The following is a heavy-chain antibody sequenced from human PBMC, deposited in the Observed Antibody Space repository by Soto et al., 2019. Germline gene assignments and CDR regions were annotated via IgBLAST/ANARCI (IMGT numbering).Heavy chain of an antibody. CDR3: ARYKRMIADF. D-gene: IGHD3-22*01. J-gene: IGHJ4*02. CDR2: INHSGST. V-gene: IGHV4-34*01. Sequence: SETLSLTCAVYDGSFSDFYWTWIRQRPGKGLEWIGEINHSGSTNYNPSLESRVAMSVDTSKNQFSLTLRSVTAADTAMYYCARYKRMIADFWGQGILVTVSS. CDR1: DGSFSDFY.